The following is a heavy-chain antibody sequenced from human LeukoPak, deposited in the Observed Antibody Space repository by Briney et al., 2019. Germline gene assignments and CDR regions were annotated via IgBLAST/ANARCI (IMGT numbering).Heavy chain of an antibody. CDR3: ARRGNWNDFDY. CDR2: INSYNGNT. D-gene: IGHD1-20*01. CDR1: GYTFTSYG. J-gene: IGHJ4*02. Sequence: ASVKVSCKASGYTFTSYGFTWVRQAPGQGLEWMGWINSYNGNTQYAPKFKGKVTTTIDTSTSTAYMELRSLGSDDTAVYYCARRGNWNDFDYWGQGTLVIVSS. V-gene: IGHV1-18*01.